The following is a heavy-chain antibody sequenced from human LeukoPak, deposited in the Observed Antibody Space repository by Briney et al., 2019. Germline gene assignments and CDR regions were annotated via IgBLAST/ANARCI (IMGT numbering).Heavy chain of an antibody. Sequence: RASVKVSCKASAYAFTDYYIHWVRPAPGPGIKWMRWINPNSGGQNYAQKFQGRVSMTRETSISTAYMELSRLRSDDTAVYYCARDNCSGGSCYSAAMDVWGQGTTVTVSS. CDR1: AYAFTDYY. V-gene: IGHV1-2*02. D-gene: IGHD2-15*01. CDR3: ARDNCSGGSCYSAAMDV. CDR2: INPNSGGQ. J-gene: IGHJ6*02.